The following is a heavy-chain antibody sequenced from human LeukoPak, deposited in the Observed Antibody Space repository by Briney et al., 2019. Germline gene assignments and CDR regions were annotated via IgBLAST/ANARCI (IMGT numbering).Heavy chain of an antibody. J-gene: IGHJ4*02. CDR1: GFTFSSYG. CDR3: AKAEGDVLRFLELPGGFDC. D-gene: IGHD3-3*01. V-gene: IGHV3-30*02. CDR2: IRYDGSNK. Sequence: GGSLRLSCAASGFTFSSYGMHWVRQAPGKGLEWVAFIRYDGSNKYYGDSVKGRFNISRDNSKNTLYLQMNSLRAEDTAVYYCAKAEGDVLRFLELPGGFDCWGQGTLVALSS.